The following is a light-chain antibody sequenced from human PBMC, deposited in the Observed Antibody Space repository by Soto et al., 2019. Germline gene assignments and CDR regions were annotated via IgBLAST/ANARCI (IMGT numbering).Light chain of an antibody. CDR3: CADVGSYTWV. CDR2: DVN. V-gene: IGLV2-11*01. J-gene: IGLJ3*02. Sequence: QSALTQPRSVSGSPGQSVTISCTGTSSDVGGYNYFSWYQQHPGKAPRLMIYDVNKWPSGVPDRFSGSMSGSTASLTISGLQAEDEAGYDCCADVGSYTWVFGGGTKVTVL. CDR1: SSDVGGYNY.